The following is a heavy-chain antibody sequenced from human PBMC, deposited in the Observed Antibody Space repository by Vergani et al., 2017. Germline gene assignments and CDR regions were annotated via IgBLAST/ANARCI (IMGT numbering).Heavy chain of an antibody. CDR3: ARHLAYCGGDCYPYYYGMDV. CDR1: GASISSNSYY. CDR2: IRYSGPT. Sequence: QLQLQESGPGLVEPSETLSLTCTVSGASISSNSYYWGWVRQSPGNGLEWVGSIRYSGPTYYNLPLQSRTTISLDTSKNQFSLKLSSVTAADTALYYCARHLAYCGGDCYPYYYGMDVWGQGTTVTVSS. D-gene: IGHD2-21*02. V-gene: IGHV4-39*01. J-gene: IGHJ6*02.